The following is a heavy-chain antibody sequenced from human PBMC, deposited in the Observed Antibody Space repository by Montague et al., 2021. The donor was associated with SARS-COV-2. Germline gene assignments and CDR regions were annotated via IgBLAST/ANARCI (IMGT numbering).Heavy chain of an antibody. CDR2: LHHYSGRT. CDR1: GGSLSSSGYF. D-gene: IGHD3-16*02. J-gene: IGHJ1*01. Sequence: SETLSLTCTVSGGSLSSSGYFWAWIRKSPEKGLEWIGSLHHYSGRTDYNPSLRSRVTIFVDTSKSQFSLNLTSVTAADSAVYFCARLPGSCRWTHWGQGTLVIVSS. CDR3: ARLPGSCRWTH. V-gene: IGHV4-39*01.